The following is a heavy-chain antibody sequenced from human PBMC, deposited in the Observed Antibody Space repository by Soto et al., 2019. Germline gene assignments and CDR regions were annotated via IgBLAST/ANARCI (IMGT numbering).Heavy chain of an antibody. D-gene: IGHD2-15*01. CDR3: ARDPGLRSYYYGMDV. CDR2: INPSGGST. CDR1: GYTFTSYY. J-gene: IGHJ6*02. V-gene: IGHV1-46*01. Sequence: ASVKVSCKASGYTFTSYYMHWVRQAPGQGLEWMGIINPSGGSTSYARKFQGRVTMTRDTSTSTVYMELSSLRSEDTAVYYCARDPGLRSYYYGMDVWGQGTTVTVSS.